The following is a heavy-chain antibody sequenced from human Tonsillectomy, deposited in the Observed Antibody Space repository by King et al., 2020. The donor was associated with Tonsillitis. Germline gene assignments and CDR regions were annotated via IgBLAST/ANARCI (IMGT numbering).Heavy chain of an antibody. CDR1: GYTFTSYG. D-gene: IGHD3-10*01. CDR2: ISAYNGNT. CDR3: ARAHRGEDYYYYMDV. Sequence: VQLVESGAEVKKPGASVKVSCKASGYTFTSYGISWVRKAPGKGLEWMGWISAYNGNTNYAQKLQGRLTMTTDTSTSTAYMELRSLRSDDTAVYYCARAHRGEDYYYYMDVWGKGTTVTVSS. J-gene: IGHJ6*03. V-gene: IGHV1-18*01.